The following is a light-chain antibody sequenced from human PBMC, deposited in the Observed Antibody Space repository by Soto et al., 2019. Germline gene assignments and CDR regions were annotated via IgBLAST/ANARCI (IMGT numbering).Light chain of an antibody. CDR2: SND. CDR3: ATWDDSLNGWV. V-gene: IGLV1-44*01. Sequence: QSVLTQPPSASGTPGQRVIISCSGSKSNIGDNPVNWFQQFPGTAPKLLIVSNDERPSGVPERFSGSKSGASASLAISGLQSDDEADYSCATWDDSLNGWVFGGGTKVTVL. CDR1: KSNIGDNP. J-gene: IGLJ3*02.